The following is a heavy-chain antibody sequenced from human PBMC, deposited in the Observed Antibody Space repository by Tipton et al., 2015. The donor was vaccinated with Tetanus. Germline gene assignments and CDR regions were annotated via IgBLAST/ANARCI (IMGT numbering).Heavy chain of an antibody. CDR2: IYYSGST. D-gene: IGHD3-22*01. J-gene: IGHJ2*01. Sequence: LRLSCTVSGGSISSSSYYWGWIRQPPGKGLEWIGSIYYSGSTYYNPSLKSRVTISVDTPKNQFSWKLSSVTAADTAVYYCASLPMIVVVITNYWYFDLWGRGTLVTVSS. CDR3: ASLPMIVVVITNYWYFDL. V-gene: IGHV4-39*01. CDR1: GGSISSSSYY.